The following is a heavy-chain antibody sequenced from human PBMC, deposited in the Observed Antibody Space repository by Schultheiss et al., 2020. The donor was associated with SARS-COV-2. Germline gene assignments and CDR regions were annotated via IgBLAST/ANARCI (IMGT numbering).Heavy chain of an antibody. CDR3: ARETYGSGDYYYYGMDV. Sequence: SGPTLVKPTQTLTLTCTFSGFSLSTSGVGAGWIRQPPGKALEWLALIYWDDDKRYSPSLKSRLTITKDTSKNQVVLTMTNMDPVDTATYYCARETYGSGDYYYYGMDVWGQGTTVTVSS. CDR2: IYWDDDK. CDR1: GFSLSTSGVG. D-gene: IGHD3-10*01. V-gene: IGHV2-5*02. J-gene: IGHJ6*02.